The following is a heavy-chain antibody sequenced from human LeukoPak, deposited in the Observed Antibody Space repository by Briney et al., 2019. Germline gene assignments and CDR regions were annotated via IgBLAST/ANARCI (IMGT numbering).Heavy chain of an antibody. V-gene: IGHV3-33*01. Sequence: PGGSLRLSXAASGFTFSSYGMHWVRQAPGKGLEWVAVIWYDGSNKYYADPVKGRFTISRDNSKNTLYLQMNSLRAEDTAVYYYAPLWFGELLSLDYWGQGTLVTVSS. D-gene: IGHD3-10*01. J-gene: IGHJ4*02. CDR1: GFTFSSYG. CDR2: IWYDGSNK. CDR3: APLWFGELLSLDY.